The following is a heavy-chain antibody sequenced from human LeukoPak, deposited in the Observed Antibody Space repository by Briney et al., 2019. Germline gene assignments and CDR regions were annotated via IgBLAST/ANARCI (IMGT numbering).Heavy chain of an antibody. Sequence: GGSLRLSCAASGFTFKSYAMSWVRQAPGKGPEWVSAMTGSGGSTYYADSVKGRFTISRDNSKNTLYLQMNSLRAGDTAVYYCAKRAAVSGSGYFDYWGQGTLVTVSS. J-gene: IGHJ4*02. CDR3: AKRAAVSGSGYFDY. V-gene: IGHV3-23*01. D-gene: IGHD6-13*01. CDR2: MTGSGGST. CDR1: GFTFKSYA.